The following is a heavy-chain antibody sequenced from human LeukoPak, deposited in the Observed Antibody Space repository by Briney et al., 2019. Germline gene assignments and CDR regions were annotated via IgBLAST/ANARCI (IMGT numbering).Heavy chain of an antibody. CDR3: ARGGITMISGGFDY. D-gene: IGHD3-22*01. CDR2: TYYRSKWYN. J-gene: IGHJ4*02. Sequence: SQTLSLTCAISGDSVSSNSAAWNWIRQSPSRGLEWLGRTYYRSKWYNDYAVSVKSRTTINPDTSKNQFSLQLNSVTPEDTAVYYCARGGITMISGGFDYWGQGTLVTVSS. CDR1: GDSVSSNSAA. V-gene: IGHV6-1*01.